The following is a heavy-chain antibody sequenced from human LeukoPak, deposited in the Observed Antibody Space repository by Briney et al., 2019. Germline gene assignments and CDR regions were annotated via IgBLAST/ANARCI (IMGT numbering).Heavy chain of an antibody. CDR2: ISYDGSNK. D-gene: IGHD5-12*01. CDR3: ARVRYIVATSGDFDY. Sequence: PGRSLRLSCAASGFTFSSYAMHWVRQAPGKGLEWAAVISYDGSNKYYADSVKGRFTISRDNSKNTLYLQMNSLRAEDTAVYYCARVRYIVATSGDFDYWGQGTLVTVSS. V-gene: IGHV3-30-3*01. CDR1: GFTFSSYA. J-gene: IGHJ4*02.